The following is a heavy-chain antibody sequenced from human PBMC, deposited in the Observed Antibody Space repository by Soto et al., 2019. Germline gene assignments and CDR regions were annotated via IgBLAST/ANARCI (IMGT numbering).Heavy chain of an antibody. V-gene: IGHV2-5*02. D-gene: IGHD3-10*02. CDR2: IYWVHDQ. Sequence: QITLKESGPSLVKPTQTRTLTCTFSGFSLTPYGVGVGWVRQPPGKALEWLAIIYWVHDQYFSPSLKDKLTISNDTSTNQVVLTMTSMDPVDTAPYFCAHFVRTFDVWGHGTVVTVSS. CDR1: GFSLTPYGVG. J-gene: IGHJ3*01. CDR3: AHFVRTFDV.